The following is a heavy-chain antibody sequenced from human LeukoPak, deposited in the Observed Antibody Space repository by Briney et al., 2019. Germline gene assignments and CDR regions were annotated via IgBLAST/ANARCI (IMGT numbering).Heavy chain of an antibody. J-gene: IGHJ4*02. CDR1: GFTFSSYG. CDR2: MSYYGSNK. V-gene: IGHV3-30*18. CDR3: AKEGYSYLFDY. D-gene: IGHD5-18*01. Sequence: PGGSLRLSCAASGFTFSSYGMHWVRQAPGKGLEWVAVMSYYGSNKYYADSVKGRFTISRDNSKNTLYLQMNSLRAEDTAVYYCAKEGYSYLFDYWGQGTLVTVSS.